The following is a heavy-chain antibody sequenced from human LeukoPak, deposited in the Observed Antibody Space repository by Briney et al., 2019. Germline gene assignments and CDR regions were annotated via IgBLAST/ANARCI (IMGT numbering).Heavy chain of an antibody. Sequence: SETLSLTCTVSGNSFGDYYWGWIRQPPGKGLEWIGSIYYSGSTYYNPSLKSRVTISVDTSKNQFSLKLSSVTAADTAVYYCARHLGSGSYYPDSWFDPWGQGILVTVSS. J-gene: IGHJ5*02. V-gene: IGHV4-39*01. CDR1: GNSFGDYY. D-gene: IGHD1-26*01. CDR3: ARHLGSGSYYPDSWFDP. CDR2: IYYSGST.